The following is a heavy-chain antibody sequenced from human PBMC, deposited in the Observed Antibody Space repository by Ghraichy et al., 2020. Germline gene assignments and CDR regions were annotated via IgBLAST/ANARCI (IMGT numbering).Heavy chain of an antibody. Sequence: ASVKVSCKASGYTFTGYYMHWVRQAPGQGLEWMGWINPNSGGTNYAQKFQGRVTMTRDTSISTAYMELSRLRSDDTAVYYCARDLEVRGVIIIEYWFDPWGQGTLVTVSS. V-gene: IGHV1-2*02. CDR1: GYTFTGYY. J-gene: IGHJ5*02. CDR2: INPNSGGT. D-gene: IGHD3-10*01. CDR3: ARDLEVRGVIIIEYWFDP.